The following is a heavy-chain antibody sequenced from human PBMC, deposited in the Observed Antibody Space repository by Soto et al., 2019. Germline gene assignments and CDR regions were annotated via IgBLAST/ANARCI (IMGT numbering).Heavy chain of an antibody. CDR3: ARGYYYDSSGYSAFDI. D-gene: IGHD3-22*01. J-gene: IGHJ3*02. Sequence: SVKVSCKASGGTFSSYAISWVRQAPGQGLEWMGGIIPIFGTANYAQKFQGRVTITADESTSTAYMELSSLRSEDTAVYYCARGYYYDSSGYSAFDIWGQGTMVTVSS. V-gene: IGHV1-69*13. CDR2: IIPIFGTA. CDR1: GGTFSSYA.